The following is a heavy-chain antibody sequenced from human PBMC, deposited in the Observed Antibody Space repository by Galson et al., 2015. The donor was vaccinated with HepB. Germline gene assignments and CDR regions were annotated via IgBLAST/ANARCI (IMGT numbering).Heavy chain of an antibody. D-gene: IGHD2-2*01. CDR1: GFTFTNFA. J-gene: IGHJ6*02. Sequence: SLRLSCAASGFTFTNFAMSWVRQAPGKGLEWVAATVGPGGDTFYADSVEGRFTISRDLSKNTLYLQMKRLTSEDTAVYYCAKHQPRRWVASYFHGMDVWGQGTALTVSS. CDR3: AKHQPRRWVASYFHGMDV. CDR2: TVGPGGDT. V-gene: IGHV3-23*01.